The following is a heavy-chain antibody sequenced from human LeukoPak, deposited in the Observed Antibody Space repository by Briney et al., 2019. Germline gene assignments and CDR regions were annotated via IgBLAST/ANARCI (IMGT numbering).Heavy chain of an antibody. Sequence: GSLRLSCAASGFSFQGYAMSWVRQAPGKGLEWVSSISGSGATPSYADSVKGRFTISRDNSKNTVDLQMNSLRDEDTAVYYCARYYCSSTSCYAPSGYWGQGTLVTVSS. CDR2: ISGSGATP. CDR3: ARYYCSSTSCYAPSGY. J-gene: IGHJ4*02. D-gene: IGHD2-2*01. V-gene: IGHV3-23*01. CDR1: GFSFQGYA.